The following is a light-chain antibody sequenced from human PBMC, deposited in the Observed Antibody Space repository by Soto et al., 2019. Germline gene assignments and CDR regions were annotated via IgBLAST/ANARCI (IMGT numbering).Light chain of an antibody. CDR2: GAS. CDR1: QSVSSN. Sequence: EIVMTQSPATLSVSPGERATLSCRASQSVSSNLAWYQQKPGQAPRLLIYGASTRATGIPARFSGSGSGTEFTLTISSLQSEDFALYYGQQYNNWPPYTFGQGTSWRSN. CDR3: QQYNNWPPYT. J-gene: IGKJ2*01. V-gene: IGKV3-15*01.